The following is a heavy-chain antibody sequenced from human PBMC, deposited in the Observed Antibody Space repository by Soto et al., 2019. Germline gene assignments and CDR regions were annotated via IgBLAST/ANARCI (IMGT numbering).Heavy chain of an antibody. J-gene: IGHJ6*02. V-gene: IGHV3-64D*06. CDR2: ISDTGGST. CDR1: GFNFNNFA. D-gene: IGHD3-22*01. CDR3: GKGSRGEDYYYDNGCDV. Sequence: GESLILSCAGSGFNFNNFAMHWVRQAPGTGLEYVSSISDTGGSTFHADSVKGRFIISRDNSKGTLFLQMSSLRVEDTAVYYCGKGSRGEDYYYDNGCDVWGQGTTVTVSS.